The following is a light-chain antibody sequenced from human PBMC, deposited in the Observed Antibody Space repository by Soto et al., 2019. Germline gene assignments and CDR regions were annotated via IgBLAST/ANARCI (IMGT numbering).Light chain of an antibody. V-gene: IGKV2-30*01. CDR3: MEVTDLPPYT. CDR2: KVS. Sequence: DVVLTQSPVSLPVTLGQPASVSCRSSQSLVYSDGNTYLNWFHQRPGQSPRRLIYKVSNRDSRVPDRFSGSGSGTDFTLTISRVEAEDIGVFCCMEVTDLPPYTFGQGTKLGIK. J-gene: IGKJ2*01. CDR1: QSLVYSDGNTY.